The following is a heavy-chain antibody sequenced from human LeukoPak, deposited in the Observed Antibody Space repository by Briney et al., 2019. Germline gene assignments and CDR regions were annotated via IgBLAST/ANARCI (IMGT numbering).Heavy chain of an antibody. V-gene: IGHV3-7*01. J-gene: IGHJ6*03. CDR2: IKQDGSEK. D-gene: IGHD3-3*01. Sequence: GGSLRLSCAASGFTFSSYWMSWVRQAPGKGLEWVANIKQDGSEKYYVDSVKGRFILSKDNAKNSLYLQMNSLRAEDTAVYYCAREAYDDFWSGSWRYYYYMDVWGKGTTVTVSS. CDR1: GFTFSSYW. CDR3: AREAYDDFWSGSWRYYYYMDV.